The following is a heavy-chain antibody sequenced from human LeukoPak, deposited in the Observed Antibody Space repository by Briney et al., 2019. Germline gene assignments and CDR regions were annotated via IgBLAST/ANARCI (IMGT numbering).Heavy chain of an antibody. CDR3: ARALTVFRGVPNLDF. D-gene: IGHD3-10*01. Sequence: QPGGSLRLSCAASGFIFRSYAMNCVRQAPGKGLEWVAGTSFDGGKNYYIDSAKGRFTISRDNSKNTLYLQMNILRAEDTAVYYCARALTVFRGVPNLDFWGQGTLVSVSS. V-gene: IGHV3-30*04. J-gene: IGHJ4*02. CDR2: TSFDGGKN. CDR1: GFIFRSYA.